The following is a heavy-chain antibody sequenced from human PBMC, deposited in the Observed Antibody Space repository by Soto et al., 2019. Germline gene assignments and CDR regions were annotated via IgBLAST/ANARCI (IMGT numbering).Heavy chain of an antibody. CDR3: GRGHSAPDH. Sequence: GGSLRLSCTVSGFSLSTYWMSWVRQAPGKGLEWVANIIQDGSEKQYVDSVKGRFTISRDNAKNSLFLQMNGLRVEDTAVYYCGRGHSAPDHWGQGTLVTVSS. CDR1: GFSLSTYW. V-gene: IGHV3-7*01. J-gene: IGHJ4*02. CDR2: IIQDGSEK.